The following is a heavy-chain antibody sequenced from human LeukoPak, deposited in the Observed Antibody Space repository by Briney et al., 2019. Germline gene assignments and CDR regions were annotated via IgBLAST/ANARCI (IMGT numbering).Heavy chain of an antibody. CDR2: IYSGGST. CDR1: GFTVSSNY. CDR3: AREDYVWGSYRSSGSD. Sequence: GGSLRLSCAASGFTVSSNYMSWVRQAPGKGLEWVSVIYSGGSTYYADSVKGRFTISRHNSKNTLYLQMNSLRAEDTAVYYCAREDYVWGSYRSSGSDWGQGTLVTVSS. D-gene: IGHD3-16*02. V-gene: IGHV3-66*01. J-gene: IGHJ4*02.